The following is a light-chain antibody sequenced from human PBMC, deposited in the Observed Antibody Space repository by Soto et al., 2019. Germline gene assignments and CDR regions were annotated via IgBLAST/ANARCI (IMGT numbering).Light chain of an antibody. Sequence: EIVMTQSPATLSVSPGERATVSRRASQFINRYLAWYQQKPGQAPRLLIFDADRRATGIPGRFSGSGSGTDFTLSISSLEPEDFAVYYCQQRHTWPLTFGGGTRVEIK. V-gene: IGKV3-11*01. J-gene: IGKJ4*01. CDR1: QFINRY. CDR3: QQRHTWPLT. CDR2: DAD.